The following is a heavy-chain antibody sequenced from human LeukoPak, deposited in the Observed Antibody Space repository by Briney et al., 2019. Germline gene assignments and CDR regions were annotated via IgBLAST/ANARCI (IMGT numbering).Heavy chain of an antibody. V-gene: IGHV1-2*02. CDR2: INPNSGDT. CDR1: GYTFTSYY. D-gene: IGHD6-13*01. CDR3: ARESSSWAPIDY. J-gene: IGHJ4*02. Sequence: ASVKVSCKASGYTFTSYYMHWVRQAPGQGLEWMGWINPNSGDTNYAQKFQGRVTMTRDTSISTAYMELSRLRSDDTAVYYCARESSSWAPIDYWGQGTLVTVSS.